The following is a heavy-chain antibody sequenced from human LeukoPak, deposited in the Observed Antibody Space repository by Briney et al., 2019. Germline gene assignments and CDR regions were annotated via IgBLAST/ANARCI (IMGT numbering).Heavy chain of an antibody. J-gene: IGHJ4*02. CDR2: IYYSGST. V-gene: IGHV4-39*01. CDR3: ARLLSSWLYFDY. Sequence: SETLSLTCTVSGGSISSSSYYWGWIRQPPGKGLEWIGSIYYSGSTYYNPSLKSRVTISVDTSKNQFSLKLSSVTAADTAMYYCARLLSSWLYFDYWGQGTLVTVSS. CDR1: GGSISSSSYY. D-gene: IGHD6-13*01.